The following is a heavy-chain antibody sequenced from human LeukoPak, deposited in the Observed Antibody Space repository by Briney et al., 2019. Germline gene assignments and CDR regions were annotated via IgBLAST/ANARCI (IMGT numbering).Heavy chain of an antibody. CDR3: ARYLGYCSGGSCYATPLFDY. V-gene: IGHV4-59*08. D-gene: IGHD2-15*01. J-gene: IGHJ4*02. CDR1: GGSISSYY. CDR2: IYYSGST. Sequence: SETLSLTCTVSGGSISSYYWSWIRQPPGQGLEWIGYIYYSGSTNYNPSLKSRVTISVDTSKNQFSLKLSSVTAADTAVYYCARYLGYCSGGSCYATPLFDYWGQGTLVTVSS.